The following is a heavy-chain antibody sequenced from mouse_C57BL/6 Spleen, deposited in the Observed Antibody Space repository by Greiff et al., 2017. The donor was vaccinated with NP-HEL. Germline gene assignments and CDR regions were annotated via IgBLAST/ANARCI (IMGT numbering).Heavy chain of an antibody. CDR1: GYAFSSSW. D-gene: IGHD4-1*01. Sequence: VKLMESGPELVKPGASVKISCKASGYAFSSSWMNWVKQRPGKGLEWIGRIYPGDGDTNYNGKFKGKATLTADKSSSTAYMQLSSLTSEDSAVYFCARGPCWGDYWGQGTTLTVSS. CDR2: IYPGDGDT. CDR3: ARGPCWGDY. J-gene: IGHJ2*01. V-gene: IGHV1-82*01.